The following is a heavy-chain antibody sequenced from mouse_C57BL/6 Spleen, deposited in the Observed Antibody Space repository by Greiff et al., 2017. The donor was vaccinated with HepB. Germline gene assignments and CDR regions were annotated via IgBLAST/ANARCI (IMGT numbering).Heavy chain of an antibody. CDR1: GYSITSGYD. CDR3: ARDGNYFDY. CDR2: ISYSGST. V-gene: IGHV3-1*01. Sequence: DVQLQESGPGMVKPSQSLSLTCTVTGYSITSGYDWHWIRHFPGNKLEWMGYISYSGSTNYNPSLKSRISITHDTSKNHFFLKLNSVTTEDTATYYCARDGNYFDYWGQGTTLTVSS. D-gene: IGHD1-1*02. J-gene: IGHJ2*01.